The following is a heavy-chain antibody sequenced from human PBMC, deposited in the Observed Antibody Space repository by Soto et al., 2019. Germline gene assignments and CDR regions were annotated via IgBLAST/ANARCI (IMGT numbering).Heavy chain of an antibody. V-gene: IGHV4-30-4*01. CDR3: AGGRTRAPVDY. Sequence: QVQLQESGPGLVKPSQTLSLTCTVSGDSISSGDYYWSWIRQPPGKGLEGIGYIYYSGFTYYNPSLKSRVTISVATSKNQFSLKLSSVTAADAAVYYCAGGRTRAPVDYWGQGTLVTVSS. J-gene: IGHJ4*02. CDR1: GDSISSGDYY. CDR2: IYYSGFT.